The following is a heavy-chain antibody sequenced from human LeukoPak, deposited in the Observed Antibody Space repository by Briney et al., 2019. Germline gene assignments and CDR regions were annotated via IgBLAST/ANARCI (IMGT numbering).Heavy chain of an antibody. V-gene: IGHV4-61*02. D-gene: IGHD6-19*01. CDR3: ARYDQWLLNY. CDR1: GGSISSGSYY. Sequence: SETLSLTCTVSGGSISSGSYYWSWIRQPAGKGLEWIGRIYTSGSTNYNPSLKSRVTISMDTSKNQFSLKLSSVTAADTAVYYCARYDQWLLNYWGQGTLVTVSS. J-gene: IGHJ4*02. CDR2: IYTSGST.